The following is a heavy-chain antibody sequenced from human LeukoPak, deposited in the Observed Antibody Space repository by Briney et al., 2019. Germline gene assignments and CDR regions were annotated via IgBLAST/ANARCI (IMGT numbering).Heavy chain of an antibody. CDR3: AREKPTNYYDSSGYYYGGYFDY. CDR1: GYTFTSNY. V-gene: IGHV1-46*01. J-gene: IGHJ4*02. Sequence: ASVKVSCKASGYTFTSNYIHWVRQAPGQGLEWMGMIYPRDGSTSYAQKFQGRVTVTRDTSTSTVHMELSGLRSEDTAVYYCAREKPTNYYDSSGYYYGGYFDYWGQGTLVTVSS. CDR2: IYPRDGST. D-gene: IGHD3-22*01.